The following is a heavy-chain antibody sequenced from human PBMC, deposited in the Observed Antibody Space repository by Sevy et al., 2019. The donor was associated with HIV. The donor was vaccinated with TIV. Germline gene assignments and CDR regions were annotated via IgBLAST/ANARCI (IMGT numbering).Heavy chain of an antibody. CDR2: ISSSGSTI. D-gene: IGHD2-2*01. CDR1: GFTFSDYY. V-gene: IGHV3-11*01. Sequence: GGSLRLSCAASGFTFSDYYMSWIRQAPGKGLEWVSYISSSGSTIYYADSVKGRFTTSRDNAKNSLYLKMNSLRAEETAVYYCLSGRDIVVVPAARAYGMDVWGQGTTVTVSS. J-gene: IGHJ6*02. CDR3: LSGRDIVVVPAARAYGMDV.